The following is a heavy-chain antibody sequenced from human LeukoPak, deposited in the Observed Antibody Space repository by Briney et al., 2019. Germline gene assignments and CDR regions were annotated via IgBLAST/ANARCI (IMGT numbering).Heavy chain of an antibody. CDR1: GFTVSSNY. J-gene: IGHJ3*02. CDR3: AKGIDRRGDAFDI. V-gene: IGHV3-23*01. Sequence: GGSLRLSCAASGFTVSSNYMSWVRQAPGKGLEWVSAISGSGGSTYYADSVKGRFTISRDNSKNTLYLQMNSLRAEDTAVYYCAKGIDRRGDAFDIWGQGTMVTVSS. CDR2: ISGSGGST. D-gene: IGHD3-22*01.